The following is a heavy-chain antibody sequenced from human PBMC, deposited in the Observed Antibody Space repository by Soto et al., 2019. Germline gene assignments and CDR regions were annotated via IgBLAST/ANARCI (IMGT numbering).Heavy chain of an antibody. CDR1: GFTFSSYG. Sequence: QVQLVESGGGVVQPGRSLRLSCAASGFTFSSYGMHVVLQAPGKGLEWVAVIWYDGSNKSYADSVKGRCTSSRDNSKNSLYRHMSSLRAEDTAVYYCAREGSYCSGGSCEPHFVYWGRGTLVTVSS. CDR2: IWYDGSNK. D-gene: IGHD2-15*01. J-gene: IGHJ4*02. CDR3: AREGSYCSGGSCEPHFVY. V-gene: IGHV3-33*01.